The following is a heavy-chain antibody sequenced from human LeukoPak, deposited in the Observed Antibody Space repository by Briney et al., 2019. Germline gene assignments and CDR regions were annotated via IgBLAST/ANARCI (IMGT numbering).Heavy chain of an antibody. Sequence: SETLSLTCAVYGGSFSGYYWSWIRQPPGKGREWIGEINHSGSTNYNPSLKSRVTISVDTSKNQFSLKPGSVTAADTAVYFCARNGYYTIDYWGQGALVTVSS. J-gene: IGHJ4*02. CDR2: INHSGST. V-gene: IGHV4-34*01. CDR1: GGSFSGYY. CDR3: ARNGYYTIDY. D-gene: IGHD3-3*01.